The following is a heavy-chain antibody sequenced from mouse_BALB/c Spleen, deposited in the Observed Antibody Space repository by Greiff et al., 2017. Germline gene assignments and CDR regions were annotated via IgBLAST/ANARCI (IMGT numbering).Heavy chain of an antibody. Sequence: EVQLVESGGGLVKPGGSLKLSCAASGFTFSSYAMSWVRQTPEKRLEWVASISSGGSTYYPDSVKGRFTISRDNARNILYLQMSSLRSEDTAMYYCARVYYRYGDAMDYWGQGTSVTVSS. D-gene: IGHD2-14*01. CDR3: ARVYYRYGDAMDY. J-gene: IGHJ4*01. CDR1: GFTFSSYA. CDR2: ISSGGST. V-gene: IGHV5-6-5*01.